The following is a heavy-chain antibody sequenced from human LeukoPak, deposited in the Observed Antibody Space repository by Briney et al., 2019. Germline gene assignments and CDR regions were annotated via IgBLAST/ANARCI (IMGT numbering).Heavy chain of an antibody. Sequence: KPSETLSLTCTVSGGSLSSTNYYWGWIRQPPGKGLEWIGSMYYSGSTSYNPSLKSRVTISADTSKNQFSLKLSSVTAADTAVYYCAREGYGSGSYYKENWFDPWGQGTLVTVSS. CDR3: AREGYGSGSYYKENWFDP. CDR2: MYYSGST. V-gene: IGHV4-39*02. J-gene: IGHJ5*02. CDR1: GGSLSSTNYY. D-gene: IGHD3-10*01.